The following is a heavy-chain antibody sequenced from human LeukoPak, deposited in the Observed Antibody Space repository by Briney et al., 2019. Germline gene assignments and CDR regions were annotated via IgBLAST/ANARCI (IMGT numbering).Heavy chain of an antibody. J-gene: IGHJ4*02. CDR2: ISSTGGYL. Sequence: GGSLRLSCAASGFTFSGYWMNWVRQAPGKGLEFVSSISSTGGYLYHAESVKGRFTMSRDNAENSVYLQMNSLSVEDTAVYFCVRDHYGNSGYLLWGQGTLVTVSS. V-gene: IGHV3-21*01. D-gene: IGHD3-22*01. CDR3: VRDHYGNSGYLL. CDR1: GFTFSGYW.